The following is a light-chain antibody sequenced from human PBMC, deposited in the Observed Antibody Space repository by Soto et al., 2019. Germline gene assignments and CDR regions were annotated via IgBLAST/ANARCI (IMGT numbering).Light chain of an antibody. CDR2: DVS. V-gene: IGLV2-14*01. Sequence: QSVLTQPASVSGSPGQSIAISCTGTSSDVGGYNYVSWYQQHPGKTPNLMIYDVSNRPSGVSNRFSGSKSDNTASLTISGLQAEDEADYYCSSYTSSSTWVFGGGTKLTVL. CDR3: SSYTSSSTWV. CDR1: SSDVGGYNY. J-gene: IGLJ3*02.